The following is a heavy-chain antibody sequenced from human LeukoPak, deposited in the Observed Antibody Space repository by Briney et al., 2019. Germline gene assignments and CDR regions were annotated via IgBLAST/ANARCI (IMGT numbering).Heavy chain of an antibody. J-gene: IGHJ6*03. CDR1: GFTFSSYG. V-gene: IGHV3-30*02. CDR3: ANQGLQLNYYYYYYMDV. CDR2: IRFDGSNK. Sequence: HPGGSLRLSCAASGFTFSSYGMHWVRQAPGKGLEWVAFIRFDGSNKYYADSVKGRFTISRDNSKNTLYLQMNSLRAEDTAVYYCANQGLQLNYYYYYYMDVWGKGTTVTVSS. D-gene: IGHD5-18*01.